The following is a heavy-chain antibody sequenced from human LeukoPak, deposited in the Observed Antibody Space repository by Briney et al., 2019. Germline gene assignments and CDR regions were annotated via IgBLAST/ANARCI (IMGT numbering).Heavy chain of an antibody. D-gene: IGHD6-25*01. CDR2: ISYDESKI. CDR3: ARRPVAAEYFQH. J-gene: IGHJ1*01. Sequence: GGSLRLSCAASGFTFSRYSMNWVRQAPGEGLEWVAVISYDESKIYYADSVKGRFTISRDLSTNTLYLQMNSLTTEDTAMYFCARRPVAAEYFQHWGQGTLVTVSS. CDR1: GFTFSRYS. V-gene: IGHV3-30*03.